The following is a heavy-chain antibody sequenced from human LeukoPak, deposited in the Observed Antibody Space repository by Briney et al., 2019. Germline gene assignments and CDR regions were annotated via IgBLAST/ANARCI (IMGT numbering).Heavy chain of an antibody. Sequence: RASLRLSCAASGFTFSSYAMSWVRQAPGKGLEWVSAISGSGGSTYYADSVKGRFTISRDNSKNTLYLQMNSLRAEDTAVYYCAKDVVDTAMDPMLDYWGQGTLVTVSS. D-gene: IGHD5-18*01. CDR1: GFTFSSYA. V-gene: IGHV3-23*01. J-gene: IGHJ4*02. CDR3: AKDVVDTAMDPMLDY. CDR2: ISGSGGST.